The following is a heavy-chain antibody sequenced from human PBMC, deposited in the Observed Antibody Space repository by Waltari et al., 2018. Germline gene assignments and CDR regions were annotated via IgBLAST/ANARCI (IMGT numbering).Heavy chain of an antibody. CDR1: GFTFRSPA. V-gene: IGHV3-23*01. CDR3: ASSLYGDYTQIWGRVFDY. Sequence: VQLLESGGGLVQSGGSLRLSRAASGFTFRSPAMNWVRPAPGKGVEWVSVISGSGGSTDYADSVKGRFTISRDNSKNTLYLQMNNLRVEDTAVYYCASSLYGDYTQIWGRVFDYWGQGTLVTVSS. D-gene: IGHD4-17*01. CDR2: ISGSGGST. J-gene: IGHJ4*02.